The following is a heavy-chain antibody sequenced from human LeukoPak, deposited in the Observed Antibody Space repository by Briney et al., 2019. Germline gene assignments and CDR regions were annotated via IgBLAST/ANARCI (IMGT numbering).Heavy chain of an antibody. CDR1: GCSFTNYW. V-gene: IGHV5-10-1*01. CDR3: ARHQYSYGSSLDH. J-gene: IGHJ4*02. Sequence: GESLKISCKGSGCSFTNYWISWVRQMPGKGLEWMGRIDPSDSYTNYSPSFEGHVTISADNSITTASLQWSRLKASDTAIYYCARHQYSYGSSLDHWGQGTLVTVSS. D-gene: IGHD3-10*01. CDR2: IDPSDSYT.